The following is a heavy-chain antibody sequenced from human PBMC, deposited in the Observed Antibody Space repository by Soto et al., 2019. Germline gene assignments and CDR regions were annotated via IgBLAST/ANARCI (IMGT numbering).Heavy chain of an antibody. V-gene: IGHV3-11*01. CDR3: ARLRGDGYYNF. CDR2: TSISGTTI. D-gene: IGHD3-9*01. J-gene: IGHJ4*02. CDR1: GFPLSDYY. Sequence: QVQLVESGGGLVKPGGSLRLSCAASGFPLSDYYMTWIRQAPGKGMEWVSATSISGTTIHYADSVRGQFTISRENAKNSLWLQMSTLRAEDTAVYYWARLRGDGYYNFWGQGTLVTVSS.